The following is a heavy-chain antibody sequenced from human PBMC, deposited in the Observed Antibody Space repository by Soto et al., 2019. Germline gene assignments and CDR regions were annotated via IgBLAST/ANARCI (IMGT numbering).Heavy chain of an antibody. CDR2: ISGGGGGT. V-gene: IGHV3-23*01. J-gene: IGHJ4*02. CDR3: AKDVHNDSSGGLDH. Sequence: PGGSLRLSCATSGFTFDNYAMSWVRQAPGKGLEWVSGISGGGGGTYYADSVKGRFIISRDNSKNTLYLQINGLRTEDTAVYFCAKDVHNDSSGGLDHWGQGTLVTVSS. D-gene: IGHD3-22*01. CDR1: GFTFDNYA.